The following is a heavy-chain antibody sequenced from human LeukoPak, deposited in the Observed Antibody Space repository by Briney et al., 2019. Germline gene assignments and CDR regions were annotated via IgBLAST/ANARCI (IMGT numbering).Heavy chain of an antibody. D-gene: IGHD5-12*01. CDR3: ATSRSGYDRAYFDY. CDR1: GYTLTQLS. CDR2: FDPEDGET. J-gene: IGHJ4*02. V-gene: IGHV1-24*01. Sequence: ASVKVSCKVSGYTLTQLSMHWVRQAPGKGLEWMGGFDPEDGETIYAQKFQGRVTMTEDTSTDTAYMELSSLRSEDTAVYYCATSRSGYDRAYFDYWGQGTLVTVSS.